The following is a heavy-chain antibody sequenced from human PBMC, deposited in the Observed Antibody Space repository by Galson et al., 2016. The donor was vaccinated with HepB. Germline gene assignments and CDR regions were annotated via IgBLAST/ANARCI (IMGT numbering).Heavy chain of an antibody. CDR1: VDSVSSNSAT. CDR2: TYYRSKWFN. D-gene: IGHD2-21*01. Sequence: CAISVDSVSSNSATWNWIRQSPSRGLEWLGRTYYRSKWFNDYATAVKTRININPDTSRNHFSLQLNSVTPEDTAMYYCVRQYSSTSFYYGLDVWGQGTTVTVSS. CDR3: VRQYSSTSFYYGLDV. J-gene: IGHJ6*02. V-gene: IGHV6-1*01.